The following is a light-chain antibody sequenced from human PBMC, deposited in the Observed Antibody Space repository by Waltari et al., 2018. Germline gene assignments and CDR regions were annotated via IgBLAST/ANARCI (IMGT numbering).Light chain of an antibody. J-gene: IGLJ2*01. CDR2: DGS. CDR1: SSAVGGYNY. V-gene: IGLV2-11*01. Sequence: QSALTQPRSVSGSPGPSVTISCTGTSSAVGGYNYVSWYQQHPGKAPKLMIYDGSKRPSGVPDRFSGAKSGNTASLTISGLQAEDEADYYCCSYAGSYTFDVVFGGGTKLTVL. CDR3: CSYAGSYTFDVV.